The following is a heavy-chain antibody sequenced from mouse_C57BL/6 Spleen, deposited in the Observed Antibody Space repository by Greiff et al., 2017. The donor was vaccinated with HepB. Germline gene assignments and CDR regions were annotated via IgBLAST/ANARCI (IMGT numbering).Heavy chain of an antibody. J-gene: IGHJ2*01. CDR1: GYAFSSSW. V-gene: IGHV1-82*01. Sequence: VQLQQPGPELVKPGASVKISCKASGYAFSSSWMNWVKQRPGKGLEWIGRIYPGDGDTNYNGKFKGKATLTADKSSSTAYMQLSSLTSEDSAVYFCARQSLSSYFDYWGQGTTLTVSS. D-gene: IGHD1-1*01. CDR2: IYPGDGDT. CDR3: ARQSLSSYFDY.